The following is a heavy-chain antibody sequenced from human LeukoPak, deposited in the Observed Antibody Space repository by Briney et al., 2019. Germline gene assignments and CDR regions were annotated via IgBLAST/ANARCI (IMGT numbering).Heavy chain of an antibody. CDR2: IYPGDSDT. J-gene: IGHJ4*02. V-gene: IGHV5-51*01. CDR3: ARSPSYGSGSYLSYYFDY. CDR1: GYSFTSYW. D-gene: IGHD3-10*01. Sequence: GESLKISCKGSGYSFTSYWIGWVRQMPGKGLEWMGIIYPGDSDTRYSPSFQGQVTISADKSIGTAYLQWSSLKASDTAMYYCARSPSYGSGSYLSYYFDYWGQGTLVTVSS.